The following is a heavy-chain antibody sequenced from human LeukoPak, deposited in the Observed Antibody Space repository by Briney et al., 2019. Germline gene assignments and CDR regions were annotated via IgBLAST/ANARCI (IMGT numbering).Heavy chain of an antibody. V-gene: IGHV3-23*01. CDR3: AKSAQDNWFDA. J-gene: IGHJ5*02. CDR2: VNGSGGST. Sequence: QPGGSLRLSCSASGFTFSNYPMRWVPQTPERALEWVSTVNGSGGSTYYADSVECRFSISRDNSKNTLYLQMNSLRAEDTAVDYCAKSAQDNWFDAWGQGTLVTVSS. D-gene: IGHD2-15*01. CDR1: GFTFSNYP.